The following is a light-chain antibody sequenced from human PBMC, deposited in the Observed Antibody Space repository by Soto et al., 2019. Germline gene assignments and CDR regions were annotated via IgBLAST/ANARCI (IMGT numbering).Light chain of an antibody. Sequence: QSALTQPASVSGSRGQSITISCTGTSSDVGSYNHVSWYQQHPGKDPKLMIYEVSDRPSGISNRFSGSKSGNTASLTISGLQPEDGADYFCCSYTTSSTRVFGTGTKLTVL. CDR3: CSYTTSSTRV. CDR2: EVS. CDR1: SSDVGSYNH. V-gene: IGLV2-14*01. J-gene: IGLJ1*01.